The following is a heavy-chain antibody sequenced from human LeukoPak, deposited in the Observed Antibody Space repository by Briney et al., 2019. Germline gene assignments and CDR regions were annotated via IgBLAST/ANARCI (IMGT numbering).Heavy chain of an antibody. J-gene: IGHJ4*02. CDR1: GYTFTIYA. CDR3: ARSPYSSSWYYY. CDR2: INAGNGNT. V-gene: IGHV1-3*01. Sequence: ASVKVSCKASGYTFTIYAMHWVRQAPGQRLEWMGWINAGNGNTKYSQKFQGRVTITRDTSASTAYMELSSLRSEDTAVYYCARSPYSSSWYYYWGQGTLVTVSS. D-gene: IGHD6-13*01.